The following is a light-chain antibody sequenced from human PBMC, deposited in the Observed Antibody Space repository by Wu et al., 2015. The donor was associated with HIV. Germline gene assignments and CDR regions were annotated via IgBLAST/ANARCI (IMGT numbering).Light chain of an antibody. J-gene: IGKJ5*01. V-gene: IGKV1-9*01. CDR2: DAS. Sequence: IQLTQSPSSLSASIGDRVSITCRASQDIVTYLAWYQQTPGKAPRVLIYDASTLQSGVSSRFSGSGSGADFTLTTSGLQREDFAIYYCQQLNSFPLTFGQGTRLEIK. CDR1: QDIVTY. CDR3: QQLNSFPLT.